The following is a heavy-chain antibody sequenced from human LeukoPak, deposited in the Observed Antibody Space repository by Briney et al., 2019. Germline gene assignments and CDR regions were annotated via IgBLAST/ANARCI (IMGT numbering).Heavy chain of an antibody. D-gene: IGHD3-10*01. J-gene: IGHJ4*02. CDR1: GYTFTSYD. CDR3: ARPRSSYYYGSGSYYNY. V-gene: IGHV1-8*01. CDR2: MNPISGDT. Sequence: ASVKVSCKASGYTFTSYDVNWVRQATGQGLEWMGWMNPISGDTGYALKFQGRVTMSRNTSISTAYMELGSLRSEDTAVYYCARPRSSYYYGSGSYYNYWGQGTLVTVSS.